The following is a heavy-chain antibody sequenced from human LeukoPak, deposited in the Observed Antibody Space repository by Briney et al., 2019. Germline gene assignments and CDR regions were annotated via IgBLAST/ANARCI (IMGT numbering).Heavy chain of an antibody. Sequence: GGSLRLSCAASGFTFSSYAMSWVRQAPGKGLEWVSAISGSGGSTYYADSVKGRFTISRDNSKNTLYLQMNSLRAEDTAVYYCAKDRTLMVRGVNSWFDPWGQGTLVTVSS. CDR1: GFTFSSYA. CDR2: ISGSGGST. V-gene: IGHV3-23*01. CDR3: AKDRTLMVRGVNSWFDP. D-gene: IGHD3-10*01. J-gene: IGHJ5*02.